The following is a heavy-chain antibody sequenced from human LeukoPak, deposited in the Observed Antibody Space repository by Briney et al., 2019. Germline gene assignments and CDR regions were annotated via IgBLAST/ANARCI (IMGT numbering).Heavy chain of an antibody. D-gene: IGHD3-22*01. CDR1: GDSISSHY. CDR2: IFYSGTT. V-gene: IGHV4-59*11. CDR3: ARGYYYDTSASSFDY. Sequence: SETLSLTCTVSGDSISSHYWNWIRQPPGKGLEWIGYIFYSGTTYYNPSLESRVTLSLDTSKNQVSLRLSSVTAADTALYYCARGYYYDTSASSFDYWGQGTLVTVFS. J-gene: IGHJ4*02.